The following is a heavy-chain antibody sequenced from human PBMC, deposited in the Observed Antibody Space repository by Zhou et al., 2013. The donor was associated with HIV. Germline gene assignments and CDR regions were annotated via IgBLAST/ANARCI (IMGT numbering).Heavy chain of an antibody. CDR2: IIPILGIA. D-gene: IGHD3-16*01. J-gene: IGHJ5*02. V-gene: IGHV1-69*04. CDR1: GGTFSSYA. CDR3: ARGGPYPTTFRGGYRFDP. Sequence: QVQLVQSGAEVKKPGSSVKVSCKASGGTFSSYAISWVRQAPGQGLEWMGRIIPILGIANYAQKFQGRVTITADKSTSTAYMELSSLRSEDTAVYYCARGGPYPTTFRGGYRFDPWGQGTLVTVSS.